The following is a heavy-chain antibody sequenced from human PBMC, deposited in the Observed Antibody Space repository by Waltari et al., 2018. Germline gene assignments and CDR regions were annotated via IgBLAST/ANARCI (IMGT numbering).Heavy chain of an antibody. D-gene: IGHD6-19*01. CDR3: AGGGQWLAFDY. V-gene: IGHV4-59*01. J-gene: IGHJ4*02. CDR1: GGSISSYY. Sequence: QVQLPESGPGLVKPSETLSLTCTVSGGSISSYYWSWIRHDPGKGLGWIGTFSDSGTTNYNPSLESRVTISVDTSTNQMSLKVNSMTAADTAVYYCAGGGQWLAFDYWDQGILVTVSS. CDR2: FSDSGTT.